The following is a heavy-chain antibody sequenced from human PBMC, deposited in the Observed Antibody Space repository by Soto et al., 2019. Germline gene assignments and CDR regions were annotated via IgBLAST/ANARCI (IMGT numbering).Heavy chain of an antibody. CDR3: ARAKAPLYSSSWYWFDP. J-gene: IGHJ5*02. D-gene: IGHD6-13*01. CDR2: IYYSGST. V-gene: IGHV4-59*08. CDR1: GGSISSYY. Sequence: QVQLQESGPGLVKPSETLSLTCTVSGGSISSYYWSWIRQPPGKGLEWIGYIYYSGSTYYNPSLKSRVTISVDTSKNQFSLKLSSVTAADTAVYYCARAKAPLYSSSWYWFDPWGQGTLVTVSS.